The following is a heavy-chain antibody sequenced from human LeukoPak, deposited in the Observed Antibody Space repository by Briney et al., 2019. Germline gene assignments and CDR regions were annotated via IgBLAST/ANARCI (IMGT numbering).Heavy chain of an antibody. CDR2: ISYSGST. CDR1: GGPISSYY. CDR3: ASAPHVNYFDF. D-gene: IGHD2/OR15-2a*01. J-gene: IGHJ4*02. V-gene: IGHV4-59*08. Sequence: SETLSLTCSVSGGPISSYYWSWIRLPPGKGLEWIGYISYSGSTNYNPSLKSRVTISIDTSKNQFSLKLSSVTAADTAVYYCASAPHVNYFDFWGQGALVTVST.